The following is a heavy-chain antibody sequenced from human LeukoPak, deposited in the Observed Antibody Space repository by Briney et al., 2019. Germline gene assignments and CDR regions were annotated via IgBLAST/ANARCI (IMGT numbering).Heavy chain of an antibody. J-gene: IGHJ3*02. V-gene: IGHV3-11*01. CDR2: ISGSGTTI. CDR1: GFTFSDYY. Sequence: PGGSLRLSCAASGFTFSDYYVSWIRQPPGKGLEWVSYISGSGTTIYYADSVEGRFTISRDNAKNSVYLQMNSRRGEDTAVYFCARDGSRGAFDIWGQGTMVSVSS. CDR3: ARDGSRGAFDI. D-gene: IGHD6-25*01.